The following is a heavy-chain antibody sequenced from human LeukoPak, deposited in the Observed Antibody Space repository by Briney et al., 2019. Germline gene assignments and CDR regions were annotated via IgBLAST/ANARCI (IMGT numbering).Heavy chain of an antibody. J-gene: IGHJ6*03. Sequence: QPGRSLRLSCAASGFTFSSYAMHWVRQAPGKGLEWVAVISYDGSNKYYADSVKGRFIISRDNSKNTLYLQMNSLRAEDTAVYYCARGNLPYYYYYMDVWGKGTTVTVSS. CDR2: ISYDGSNK. D-gene: IGHD1-14*01. CDR3: ARGNLPYYYYYMDV. V-gene: IGHV3-30*01. CDR1: GFTFSSYA.